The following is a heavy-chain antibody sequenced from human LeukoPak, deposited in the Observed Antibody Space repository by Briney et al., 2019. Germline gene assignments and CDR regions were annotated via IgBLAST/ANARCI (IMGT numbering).Heavy chain of an antibody. J-gene: IGHJ5*02. CDR2: ISYDGSNK. V-gene: IGHV3-30*12. CDR1: GFTFSSYG. Sequence: PGGSLRLSCAASGFTFSSYGMYWVRQAPGKGLEWVAVISYDGSNKYYADSVKGRFTISRDNSKNTLYLQMNSLRAEDTAVYYCAKDRRMVRGSFDPWGQGTLVTVSS. CDR3: AKDRRMVRGSFDP. D-gene: IGHD3-10*01.